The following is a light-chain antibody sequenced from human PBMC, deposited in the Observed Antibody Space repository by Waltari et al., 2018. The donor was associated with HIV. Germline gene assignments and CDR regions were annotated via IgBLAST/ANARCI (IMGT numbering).Light chain of an antibody. V-gene: IGLV3-25*03. CDR1: ALPKQY. CDR2: KDS. CDR3: QSADSSGTVV. J-gene: IGLJ2*01. Sequence: SYELTQPPSVSVSPGQTARITCSGDALPKQYAYWYQQKPGQAPVLVIYKDSEMPSGIPERFAGSSSGTTGTLTISGVQGEDEADYYCQSADSSGTVVFGGGTKLTVL.